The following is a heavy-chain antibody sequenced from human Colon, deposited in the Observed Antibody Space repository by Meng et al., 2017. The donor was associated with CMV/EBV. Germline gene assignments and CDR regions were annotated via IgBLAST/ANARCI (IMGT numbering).Heavy chain of an antibody. D-gene: IGHD2-15*01. J-gene: IGHJ4*02. CDR3: AKDGPQMIHFDY. CDR1: GYTFTDYY. V-gene: IGHV1-2*02. CDR2: IHPNGGAP. Sequence: ASVKVSCKASGYTFTDYYIHWVRQAPGQGLEWLAWIHPNGGAPNYAPKFQGRVTVTRDTSINTVYLELDSLISDDTAIYYCAKDGPQMIHFDYWGQGTLVTVSS.